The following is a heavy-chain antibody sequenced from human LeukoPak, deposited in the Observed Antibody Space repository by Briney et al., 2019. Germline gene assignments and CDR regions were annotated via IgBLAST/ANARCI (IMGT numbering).Heavy chain of an antibody. CDR2: INSDGSST. CDR1: GFTFSSYW. D-gene: IGHD3-10*01. Sequence: PSGGSLRLSCAASGFTFSSYWMHWVRQAPGKGLVWVSRINSDGSSTSYADSVKGRFTISRDNAKNTLYLQMNSLRAEDTAVYYCARDLEPRFGRPLYYFDYWGQGTLVTVSS. J-gene: IGHJ4*02. CDR3: ARDLEPRFGRPLYYFDY. V-gene: IGHV3-74*01.